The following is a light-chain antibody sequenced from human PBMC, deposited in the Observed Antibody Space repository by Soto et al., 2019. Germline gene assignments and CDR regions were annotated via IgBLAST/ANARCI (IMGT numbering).Light chain of an antibody. J-gene: IGLJ1*01. CDR3: SSYTSISTYV. Sequence: QSALTQPASVSGSPGQSITISCTGTSSDVGGYKYVSWYQQHSGKAPKLMIYEVSNRPSGISNRFSGSKSGNTASLTISGLQAEEEADYYCSSYTSISTYVFGTGTKVTVL. CDR1: SSDVGGYKY. V-gene: IGLV2-14*01. CDR2: EVS.